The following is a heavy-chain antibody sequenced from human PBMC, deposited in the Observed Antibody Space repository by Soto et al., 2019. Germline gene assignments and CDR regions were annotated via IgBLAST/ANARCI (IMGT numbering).Heavy chain of an antibody. CDR1: GGSISSYY. J-gene: IGHJ6*02. CDR2: IYYSGST. Sequence: SETLSLTCTVSGGSISSYYWSWIRQPPGKGLEWIGYIYYSGSTNYNPSLKSRVTISVDTSKNQFSLKLSSVTAADTAVYYCERHGYRSRWYNKKYYYYGMDVWGQGSTVTVSS. V-gene: IGHV4-59*08. D-gene: IGHD6-13*01. CDR3: ERHGYRSRWYNKKYYYYGMDV.